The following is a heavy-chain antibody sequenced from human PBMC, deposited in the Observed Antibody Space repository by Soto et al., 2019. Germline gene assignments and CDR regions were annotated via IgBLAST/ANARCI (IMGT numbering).Heavy chain of an antibody. D-gene: IGHD3-10*01. Sequence: HGESLKISCKGSGYSFTSYWIGWVRQMPGKGLEWMGIIYPGDSDTRYSPSFQGQVTISADKSISTAYLQWSSLKASDTAMYYCARPQAGEADAFDIWGQGTMVTVSS. CDR2: IYPGDSDT. V-gene: IGHV5-51*01. J-gene: IGHJ3*02. CDR1: GYSFTSYW. CDR3: ARPQAGEADAFDI.